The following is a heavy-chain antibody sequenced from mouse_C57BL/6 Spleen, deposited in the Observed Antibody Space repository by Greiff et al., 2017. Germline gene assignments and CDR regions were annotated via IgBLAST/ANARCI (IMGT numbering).Heavy chain of an antibody. D-gene: IGHD4-1*01. CDR1: GYSITSGYY. CDR3: ASLLTGTLFAY. V-gene: IGHV3-6*01. Sequence: VQLKESGPGLVKPSQSLSLTCSVTGYSITSGYYWNWIRQFPGNKLEWMGYISYDGSNNYNPSLKNRISITRDTSKNQFFLKLNSVTTEDTATYYCASLLTGTLFAYWGQGTLVTVSA. CDR2: ISYDGSN. J-gene: IGHJ3*01.